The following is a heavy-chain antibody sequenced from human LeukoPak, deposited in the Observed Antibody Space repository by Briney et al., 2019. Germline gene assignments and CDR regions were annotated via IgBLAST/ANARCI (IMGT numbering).Heavy chain of an antibody. CDR2: INQDGSEK. J-gene: IGHJ3*02. CDR3: ASEMSDRIVGDGPVQLERPHPAAFDI. Sequence: QPGGSLRLSCAASGITFSRFWMSWVGQAPGKGLQWVANINQDGSEKHYVDSVKGRFTISRDNAENSLYLQMNSLGAEDTAVYYCASEMSDRIVGDGPVQLERPHPAAFDIWGQGTMVTVSS. D-gene: IGHD1-1*01. V-gene: IGHV3-7*03. CDR1: GITFSRFW.